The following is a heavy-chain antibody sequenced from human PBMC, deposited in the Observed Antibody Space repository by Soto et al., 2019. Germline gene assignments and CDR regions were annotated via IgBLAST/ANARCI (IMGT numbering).Heavy chain of an antibody. V-gene: IGHV1-69*01. CDR2: IIPIFGTA. J-gene: IGHJ5*02. CDR3: ARVTYRDGYNYNWFDP. Sequence: QVQLVQSGAEVKKPGSSVKVSCKASGGTFSSYAISWVRQAPGQGLEWMGGIIPIFGTANYALKFQGRVTITADESTSTAYMELSSLRSEDTAVYYCARVTYRDGYNYNWFDPWGQGTLVTVSS. CDR1: GGTFSSYA. D-gene: IGHD5-12*01.